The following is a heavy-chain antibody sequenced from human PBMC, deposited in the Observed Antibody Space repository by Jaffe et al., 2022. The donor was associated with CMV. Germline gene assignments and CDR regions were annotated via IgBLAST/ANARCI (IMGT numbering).Heavy chain of an antibody. CDR2: IYPGDSDT. V-gene: IGHV5-51*01. J-gene: IGHJ3*02. CDR1: GYSFNIYW. CDR3: ARHGRFVGGFDAFDI. Sequence: EVQLVQSGAEVKKPGESLKISCKGSGYSFNIYWIGWVRQMPGKGLEWMGIIYPGDSDTRYSPSFQGQVTISADKSISTAYLQWSSLKASDTAMYYCARHGRFVGGFDAFDIWGQGTMVTVSS. D-gene: IGHD2-15*01.